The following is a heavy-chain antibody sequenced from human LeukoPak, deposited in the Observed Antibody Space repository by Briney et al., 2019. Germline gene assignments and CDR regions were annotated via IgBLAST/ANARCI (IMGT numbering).Heavy chain of an antibody. CDR1: GYTFTGYY. D-gene: IGHD7-27*01. V-gene: IGHV1-2*02. Sequence: ASVKVSCKASGYTFTGYYMHWVRQAPGQGLEWMGWINPNSGGTNYAQKFQGRVTMTRDTSISTAYMDLSRLRSDDTAVYYCARVPNWGTIGDYWGQGTLVTVSS. CDR2: INPNSGGT. J-gene: IGHJ4*02. CDR3: ARVPNWGTIGDY.